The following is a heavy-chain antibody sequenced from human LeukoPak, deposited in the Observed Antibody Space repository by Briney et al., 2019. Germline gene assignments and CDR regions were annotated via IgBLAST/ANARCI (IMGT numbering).Heavy chain of an antibody. CDR2: IYTSGST. J-gene: IGHJ4*02. Sequence: SETLSLTCTVSGGSISSYYWNWIRQPAGKGLEWIGRIYTSGSTNYNPSLKSRVSMSVDTSKNQLSLKLSSVTAADTAVYYCARGKVVAGTPGQNSWDSWGQGTLVTVSS. D-gene: IGHD6-19*01. CDR1: GGSISSYY. CDR3: ARGKVVAGTPGQNSWDS. V-gene: IGHV4-4*07.